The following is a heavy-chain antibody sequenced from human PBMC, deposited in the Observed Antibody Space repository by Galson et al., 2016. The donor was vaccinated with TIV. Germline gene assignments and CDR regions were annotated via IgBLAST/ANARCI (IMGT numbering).Heavy chain of an antibody. CDR2: ISGSSSFI. D-gene: IGHD3-10*01. CDR1: GFTFSNYN. J-gene: IGHJ6*03. CDR3: ARVGGLGIYYYYYYMDI. V-gene: IGHV3-21*01. Sequence: SLRLSCAASGFTFSNYNINWVRQAPGKGLEWVSSISGSSSFIYYADSVKGRFTISNAKNSLYLQMNSLRAEDTAVYYCARVGGLGIYYYYYYMDIWGKGTTVTVSS.